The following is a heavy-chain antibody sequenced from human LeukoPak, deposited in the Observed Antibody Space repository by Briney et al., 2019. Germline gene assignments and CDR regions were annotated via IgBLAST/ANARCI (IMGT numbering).Heavy chain of an antibody. J-gene: IGHJ4*02. CDR1: GGSISNYY. Sequence: SETLSLXCTVSGGSISNYYWSWIRRPAGKGLEWIGRIYSLGSTNYNPSLKSRVTMSVDTSKNQFSLKVRSVTAADTAIYYCAKGPTVGTPTAVDYWGQGILVTVSS. CDR2: IYSLGST. V-gene: IGHV4-4*07. D-gene: IGHD4-23*01. CDR3: AKGPTVGTPTAVDY.